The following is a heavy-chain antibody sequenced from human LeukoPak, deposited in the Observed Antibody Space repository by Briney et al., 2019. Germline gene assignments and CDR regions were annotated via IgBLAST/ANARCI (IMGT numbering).Heavy chain of an antibody. V-gene: IGHV3-21*01. CDR2: ISSSSSYI. CDR3: ARAPSPLAVAGTDY. J-gene: IGHJ4*02. Sequence: GGSLRLSCAASGFTFSSYTMNWVRQAPGKGLEWVSSISSSSSYIYYVGSVKGRFTISRDNAKNSLYLQMNSLRAEDTAVYYCARAPSPLAVAGTDYWGQGTLVTVSS. D-gene: IGHD6-19*01. CDR1: GFTFSSYT.